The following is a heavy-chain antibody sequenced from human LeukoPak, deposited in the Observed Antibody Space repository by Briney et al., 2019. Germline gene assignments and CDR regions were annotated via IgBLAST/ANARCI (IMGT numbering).Heavy chain of an antibody. Sequence: SVKVSCKASGGTFSSYAISWVRQAPGQGLEWMGGIIPIFGTANYAQKFQGRVTITTDESTSTAYMELSSLRSEDTAVYYCARGNIVVVPAAIGAGWFDPWGQGTLVTVSS. V-gene: IGHV1-69*05. CDR3: ARGNIVVVPAAIGAGWFDP. J-gene: IGHJ5*02. D-gene: IGHD2-2*01. CDR2: IIPIFGTA. CDR1: GGTFSSYA.